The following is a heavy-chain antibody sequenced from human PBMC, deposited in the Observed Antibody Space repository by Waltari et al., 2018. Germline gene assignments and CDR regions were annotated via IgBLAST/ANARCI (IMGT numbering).Heavy chain of an antibody. J-gene: IGHJ1*01. V-gene: IGHV4-59*01. CDR3: ARVENYDFWSGRTRYFQH. Sequence: QVQLQESGPGLVKPSETLSLTCTVSGGSISSYYWSWIRQPPGQGLEWIGYIYYSGSTNYNPSLKSRVTISVDTSKNQFSLKLSSVTAADTAVYYCARVENYDFWSGRTRYFQHWGQGTLVTVSS. CDR2: IYYSGST. CDR1: GGSISSYY. D-gene: IGHD3-3*01.